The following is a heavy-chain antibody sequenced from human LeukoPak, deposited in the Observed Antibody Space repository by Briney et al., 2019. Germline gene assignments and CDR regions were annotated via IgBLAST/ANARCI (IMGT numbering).Heavy chain of an antibody. CDR1: GYTFTGYY. J-gene: IGHJ4*02. V-gene: IGHV1-2*02. Sequence: ASVKVSCKASGYTFTGYYMHWVRQAPGQGLEWMGWINPNSGGTSYAQKFQGRVTMTGDTFISTAYMELSSLRSDDTAVYYCARGDGYSFGRDFDYWGQGTLVTVSS. CDR2: INPNSGGT. CDR3: ARGDGYSFGRDFDY. D-gene: IGHD5-18*01.